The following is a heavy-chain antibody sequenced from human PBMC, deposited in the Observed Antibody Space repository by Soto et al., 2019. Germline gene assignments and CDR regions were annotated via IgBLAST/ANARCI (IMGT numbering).Heavy chain of an antibody. Sequence: SETLSLTCSVSGGSISGYYWSWIRQPPGKGLEWIGYFHYSRSTNYNPSLKSRVTISVDTSKNQFSLNLSSVTAADTAVYYCARTYTDAFDIWCQGTMVT. D-gene: IGHD2-2*02. CDR1: GGSISGYY. CDR2: FHYSRST. J-gene: IGHJ3*02. CDR3: ARTYTDAFDI. V-gene: IGHV4-59*01.